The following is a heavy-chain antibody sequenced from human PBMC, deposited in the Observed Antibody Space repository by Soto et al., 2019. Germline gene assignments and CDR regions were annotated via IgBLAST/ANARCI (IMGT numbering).Heavy chain of an antibody. CDR3: ATAEVDY. Sequence: VGSLRLSCAASGFTFGDYWMHWVRQAPGKGLEWVSRMNSDASEINYADSVKGRFIVSRDNAKSTLHLQMTSLRVEDTAVYYCATAEVDYWGPGVLVTVSS. J-gene: IGHJ4*02. V-gene: IGHV3-74*01. CDR1: GFTFGDYW. CDR2: MNSDASEI.